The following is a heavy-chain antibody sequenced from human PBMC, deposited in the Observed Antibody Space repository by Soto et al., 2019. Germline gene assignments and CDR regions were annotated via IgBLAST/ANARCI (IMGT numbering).Heavy chain of an antibody. V-gene: IGHV1-69*01. CDR3: ASECSGGSCYTELSMDV. CDR2: IIPIFGTA. Sequence: QVQLVQSGAAVKKPGSSVKVSCKASGGTFSSYAISWVRQAPGQGLEWMGGIIPIFGTANYAQKFQGRVTITADESTSTAYKELSSLRSEDTAVYYCASECSGGSCYTELSMDVCGQGTTVTVSS. J-gene: IGHJ6*02. CDR1: GGTFSSYA. D-gene: IGHD2-15*01.